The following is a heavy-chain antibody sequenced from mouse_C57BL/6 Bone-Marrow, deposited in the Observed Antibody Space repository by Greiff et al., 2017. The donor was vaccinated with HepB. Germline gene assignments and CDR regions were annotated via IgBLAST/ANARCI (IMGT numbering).Heavy chain of an antibody. V-gene: IGHV1-69*01. Sequence: QVQLQQPGAELVMPGASVKLSCKASGYTFTSYWMHWVKQRPGQGLEWIGEIDPSDSYTNYNQKFTGKSTLTVDKSSSTAYMRPSSLTSEDSAVYDGARVATGVATEYAMDDWGQGTSGTVSS. J-gene: IGHJ4*01. CDR2: IDPSDSYT. D-gene: IGHD1-1*01. CDR1: GYTFTSYW. CDR3: ARVATGVATEYAMDD.